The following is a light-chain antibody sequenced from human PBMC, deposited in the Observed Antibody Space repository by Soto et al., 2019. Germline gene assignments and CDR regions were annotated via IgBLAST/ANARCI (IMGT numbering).Light chain of an antibody. J-gene: IGLJ1*01. Sequence: QSAPTQPASVSGSPGQSITISCTGTSSDVGYYGYVSWYQQHPDKAPKLMIYEVSNRPSGVSNRFSGSKSGNTASLTISGLQAEDEADYYCSSYTTSSTYVFGTGTKAPS. CDR3: SSYTTSSTYV. V-gene: IGLV2-14*01. CDR2: EVS. CDR1: SSDVGYYGY.